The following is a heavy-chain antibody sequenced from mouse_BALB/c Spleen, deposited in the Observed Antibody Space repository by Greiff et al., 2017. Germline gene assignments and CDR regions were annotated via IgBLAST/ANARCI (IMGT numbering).Heavy chain of an antibody. CDR3: ARQGGYGGYGS. Sequence: DVMLVESGGGLVKLGGSLKLSCAASGFTFSSYYMSWVRQTPEKRLELVAAINSNGGSTYYPATVKGRFTISKDNAKNTLYLQMSSLKSEDTALYYCARQGGYGGYGSWGQGTSVTVSS. D-gene: IGHD2-3*01. V-gene: IGHV5-6-2*01. J-gene: IGHJ4*01. CDR1: GFTFSSYY. CDR2: INSNGGST.